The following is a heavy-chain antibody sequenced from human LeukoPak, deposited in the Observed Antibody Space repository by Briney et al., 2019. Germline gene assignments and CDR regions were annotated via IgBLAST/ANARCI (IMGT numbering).Heavy chain of an antibody. D-gene: IGHD3-3*01. V-gene: IGHV4-34*01. CDR1: GGSFSGYY. Sequence: SETLSLTCAVYGGSFSGYYWSWIRQPPGKGLEWIGEINHSGSTNYNPSLKSRVTISVDTSKNQFSLKLSSVTAADTAVYYCARGSLYDFRSGYKRWYFDLWGRGTLVTVSS. J-gene: IGHJ2*01. CDR2: INHSGST. CDR3: ARGSLYDFRSGYKRWYFDL.